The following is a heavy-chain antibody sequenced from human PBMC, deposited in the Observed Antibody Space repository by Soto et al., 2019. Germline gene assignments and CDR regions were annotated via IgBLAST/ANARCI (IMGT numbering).Heavy chain of an antibody. CDR3: AKGEYLYDSRGALDP. D-gene: IGHD3-22*01. CDR2: TSYDGSKR. V-gene: IGHV3-30*18. CDR1: GFTFSTYD. Sequence: QVQMVESGGGVVHPGRSLRLSCVASGFTFSTYDIHWVRQAPGKGLEWVAVTSYDGSKRYYADSVVGRFTISRDNSKNPVDLQMNSLRAEDTAIYYCAKGEYLYDSRGALDPWGQGTLVTVSS. J-gene: IGHJ5*02.